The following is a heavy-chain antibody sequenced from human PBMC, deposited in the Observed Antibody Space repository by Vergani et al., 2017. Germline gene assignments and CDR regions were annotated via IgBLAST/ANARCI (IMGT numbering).Heavy chain of an antibody. J-gene: IGHJ4*02. CDR3: ARGRWEDSSSSRRQNNYFDD. V-gene: IGHV4-34*01. CDR1: GGSFSGYY. CDR2: INHSGST. Sequence: QVQLQQWGAGLLKPSETLSLTCAVYGGSFSGYYWSWIRQPPGKGLEWIGEINHSGSTNYNPSLKSRVTISVDTSKNQFSLQLSSVTAADTAVYYCARGRWEDSSSSRRQNNYFDDWGQGTLVTVSS. D-gene: IGHD6-6*01.